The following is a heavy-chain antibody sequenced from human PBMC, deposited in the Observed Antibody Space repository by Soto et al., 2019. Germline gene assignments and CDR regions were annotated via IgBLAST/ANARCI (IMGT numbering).Heavy chain of an antibody. CDR1: GYTLTELS. CDR2: FDPEDGET. V-gene: IGHV1-24*01. Sequence: GASVKVSCKVSGYTLTELSMHWVRQAPGKGLEWMGGFDPEDGETIYAQKFQGRVTITADKSTSTAYMELSSLRSEDTAVYYCARDQEIAVAGTYYWG. D-gene: IGHD6-19*01. CDR3: ARDQEIAVAGTYY. J-gene: IGHJ4*01.